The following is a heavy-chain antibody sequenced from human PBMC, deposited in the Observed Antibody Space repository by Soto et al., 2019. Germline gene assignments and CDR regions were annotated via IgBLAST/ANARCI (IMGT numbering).Heavy chain of an antibody. J-gene: IGHJ4*02. V-gene: IGHV3-30*18. Sequence: GSLRLSCAASGFTFSSYGMHWVRQAPGKGLEWVAVISYDGSNKYYADSVKGRFTISRDNSKNTLYLQMNSLRAEDTAVYYCAKDPSPSIVVVPAAMTIDYWGQGTLVTVSS. CDR1: GFTFSSYG. D-gene: IGHD2-2*01. CDR3: AKDPSPSIVVVPAAMTIDY. CDR2: ISYDGSNK.